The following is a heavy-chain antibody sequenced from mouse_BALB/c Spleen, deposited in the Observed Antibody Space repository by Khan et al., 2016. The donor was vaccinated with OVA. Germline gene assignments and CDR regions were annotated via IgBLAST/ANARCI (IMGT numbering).Heavy chain of an antibody. CDR3: AKWGTANYYAMDY. CDR1: GFSLTSYG. D-gene: IGHD1-2*01. J-gene: IGHJ4*01. Sequence: QVQLKESGPGLVAPSQSLSITCTASGFSLTSYGVNWVRQPPGKGLEWLGVIWGAGSENYHSTLMYRLSISKDYSQSRASLILSSLQTDDTATYYCAKWGTANYYAMDYWGQGTSVTVSS. V-gene: IGHV2-3*01. CDR2: IWGAGSE.